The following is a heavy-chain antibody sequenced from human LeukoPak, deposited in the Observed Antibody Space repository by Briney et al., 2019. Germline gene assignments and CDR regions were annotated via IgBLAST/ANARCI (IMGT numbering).Heavy chain of an antibody. CDR3: AKGAGYYYGSGSYRVSDYFDY. V-gene: IGHV3-23*01. CDR1: GFTFSSYA. CDR2: ISGSGGST. Sequence: GGSLRLPCAASGFTFSSYAMSWVRQAPGKGLEWVSAISGSGGSTYYADSVKGRFTISRDNSKNTLYLQMNSLRAEDTAVYYCAKGAGYYYGSGSYRVSDYFDYWGQGTLVTVSS. D-gene: IGHD3-10*01. J-gene: IGHJ4*02.